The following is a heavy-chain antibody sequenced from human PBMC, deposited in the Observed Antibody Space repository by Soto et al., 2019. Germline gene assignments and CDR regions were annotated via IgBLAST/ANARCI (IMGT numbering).Heavy chain of an antibody. D-gene: IGHD3-22*01. J-gene: IGHJ4*02. CDR2: ISSSSSYT. Sequence: LRLSCAASGFTFSDYYMSWIRQAPGKGLEWVSYISSSSSYTNYADSVKGRFTISRDNAKNSLYLQMNSLRAEDTAVYYCARDGEYYDSSGYYPDYWGQGTLVTVSS. V-gene: IGHV3-11*06. CDR1: GFTFSDYY. CDR3: ARDGEYYDSSGYYPDY.